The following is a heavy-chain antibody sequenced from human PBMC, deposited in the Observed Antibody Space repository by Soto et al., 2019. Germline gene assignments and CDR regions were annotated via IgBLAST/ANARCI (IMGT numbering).Heavy chain of an antibody. CDR2: ISGSGGST. CDR3: AKTDKRAQVADAFGE. CDR1: ALSPRRCA. D-gene: IGHD2-15*01. Sequence: PERALLLPWTASALSPRRCAKRLGLHLPEKRIERVSGISGSGGSTYYADSVRGRFTISRDNSKNTLYLQMNSLRAEDTAVYYCAKTDKRAQVADAFGEWSQGTMVAV. V-gene: IGHV3-23*01. J-gene: IGHJ3*01.